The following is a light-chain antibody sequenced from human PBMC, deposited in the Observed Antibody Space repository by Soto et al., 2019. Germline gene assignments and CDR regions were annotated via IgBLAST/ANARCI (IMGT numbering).Light chain of an antibody. V-gene: IGLV2-14*02. CDR3: ATWDSSLSGVV. CDR1: SSDVGNYNL. CDR2: EGG. J-gene: IGLJ2*01. Sequence: QSVLTQPASVSGSPGQSITISCTGTSSDVGNYNLVSWYQQYPGKAPKLMIYEGGKRPSGIPDRFSGSKSGTAATLGVTGLQTGDEADYYCATWDSSLSGVVFGGGTKVTVL.